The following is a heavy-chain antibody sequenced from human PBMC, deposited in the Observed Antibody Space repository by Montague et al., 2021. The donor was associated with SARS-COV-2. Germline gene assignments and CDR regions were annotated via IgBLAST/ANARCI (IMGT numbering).Heavy chain of an antibody. Sequence: SETLSLTCTVSGVSVKNYYWSWIWQPPGKGLEWIGYVHYSWKTKSNSSLQNPISISLDASKNQFYLSLTSVTSAAAAVSYCARPHISTMYGYSCFDPWGRGTLVTVSS. D-gene: IGHD2-8*02. J-gene: IGHJ5*02. CDR2: VHYSWKT. V-gene: IGHV4-59*02. CDR1: GVSVKNYY. CDR3: ARPHISTMYGYSCFDP.